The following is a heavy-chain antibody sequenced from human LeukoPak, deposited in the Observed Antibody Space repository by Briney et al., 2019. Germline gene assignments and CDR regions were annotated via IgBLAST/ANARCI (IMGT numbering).Heavy chain of an antibody. Sequence: GASVKVSCKASGYTFTSYYMHWVRQAPGQGLEWMGIINPSGGSTSYAQKFQGRVTMTRDTSMSTVYMELSSLRSEDTAVYYCARDTTGSGSYLNWFDPWGQGTLVTVSS. J-gene: IGHJ5*02. CDR3: ARDTTGSGSYLNWFDP. CDR1: GYTFTSYY. CDR2: INPSGGST. D-gene: IGHD1-26*01. V-gene: IGHV1-46*01.